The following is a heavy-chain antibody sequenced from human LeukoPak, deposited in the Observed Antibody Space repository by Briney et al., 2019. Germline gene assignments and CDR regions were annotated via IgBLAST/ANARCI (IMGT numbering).Heavy chain of an antibody. CDR1: GGSFSGYY. CDR2: INHSGST. D-gene: IGHD6-13*01. V-gene: IGHV4-34*01. Sequence: SETLSLTCAVYGGSFSGYYWSWIRQPPGKGLEWIGEINHSGSTNYNPSLKSRVTISVETSKNQFSLKLSSVTAADTAVYYCARGVSSSWSWFDPWGQGTLVTVSS. J-gene: IGHJ5*02. CDR3: ARGVSSSWSWFDP.